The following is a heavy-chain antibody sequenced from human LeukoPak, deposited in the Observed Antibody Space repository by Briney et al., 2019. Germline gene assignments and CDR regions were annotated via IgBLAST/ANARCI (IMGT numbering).Heavy chain of an antibody. CDR1: GGSISSYY. CDR2: IYYSGST. Sequence: PSETLSLTCTVSGGSISSYYWSWIRQPPGKGLEWIGDIYYSGSTNYNPSLKSRVTISVDTSKNHFSLKLSSVTAADTAVYYCARHVEVFGSSLAFDIWGQGTMVTVSS. D-gene: IGHD1-26*01. V-gene: IGHV4-59*08. J-gene: IGHJ3*02. CDR3: ARHVEVFGSSLAFDI.